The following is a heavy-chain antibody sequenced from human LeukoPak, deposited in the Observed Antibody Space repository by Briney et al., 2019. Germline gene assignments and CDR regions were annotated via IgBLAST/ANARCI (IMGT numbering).Heavy chain of an antibody. Sequence: GASVKDSCKASAYTFSGYYMHWVRQAPGQGLEWMGWINPNSGSTNYAQKFQGRVTMTRDTSISTAYMELSRLRSDDTAVYYCARGGIVVVPADFDYWGQGTLVTVSS. J-gene: IGHJ4*02. CDR3: ARGGIVVVPADFDY. CDR2: INPNSGST. V-gene: IGHV1-2*02. CDR1: AYTFSGYY. D-gene: IGHD2-2*01.